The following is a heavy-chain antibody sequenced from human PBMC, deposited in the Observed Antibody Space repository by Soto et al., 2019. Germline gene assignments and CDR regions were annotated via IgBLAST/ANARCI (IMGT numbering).Heavy chain of an antibody. J-gene: IGHJ6*02. Sequence: GSSEKGSGKAAGGGFSSYAISWVRQAPGQGLEWMGGIIPIFGTANYAQKFQGRVTITADESTSTAYMELSSLRSEDTAVYYCAREVVVVVAATINYYYYGMDVWGQGTTVTVSS. CDR1: GGGFSSYA. CDR3: AREVVVVVAATINYYYYGMDV. D-gene: IGHD2-15*01. V-gene: IGHV1-69*13. CDR2: IIPIFGTA.